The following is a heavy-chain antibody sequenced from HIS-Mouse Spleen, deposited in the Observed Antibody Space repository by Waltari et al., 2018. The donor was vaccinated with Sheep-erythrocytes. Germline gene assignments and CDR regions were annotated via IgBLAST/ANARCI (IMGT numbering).Heavy chain of an antibody. CDR3: ARDSMGHDAFDI. CDR2: ISSSSSYI. J-gene: IGHJ3*02. D-gene: IGHD3-10*01. CDR1: GFALRGYS. V-gene: IGHV3-21*01. Sequence: EVQLVESGGGLVKPGGYLRLSCEASGFALRGYSMTWVRQARGKGREWVSSISSSSSYIYYADSVKGRFTISRDNAKNSLYLQMNSLRAEDTAVYYCARDSMGHDAFDIWGQGTMVTVSS.